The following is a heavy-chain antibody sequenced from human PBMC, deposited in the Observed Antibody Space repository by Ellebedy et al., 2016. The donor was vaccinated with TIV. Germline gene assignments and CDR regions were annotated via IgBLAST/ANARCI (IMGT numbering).Heavy chain of an antibody. Sequence: GESLKISCAASGFTFDDYTMHWVRQAPGKGLEWVSLISWDGGSTYYADSVKGRFTISRDNSKNSLYLQMNSLRTEDTALYYCAKGSQLWLSSFDYWGQGTLVTVSS. V-gene: IGHV3-43*01. J-gene: IGHJ4*02. D-gene: IGHD5-18*01. CDR2: ISWDGGST. CDR3: AKGSQLWLSSFDY. CDR1: GFTFDDYT.